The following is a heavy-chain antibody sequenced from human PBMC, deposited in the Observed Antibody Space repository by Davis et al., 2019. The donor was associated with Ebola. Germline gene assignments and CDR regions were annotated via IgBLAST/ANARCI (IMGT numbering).Heavy chain of an antibody. CDR2: ITGSGGST. CDR1: GFTFSSSA. V-gene: IGHV3-23*01. CDR3: ARDPPQSGGYV. D-gene: IGHD5-12*01. Sequence: GESLKISCAASGFTFSSSAMSWVRQAPGKGLEWVSSITGSGGSTYYADSVKGRFTISRHSSENTVFLQMNSLRPDDTAVYYCARDPPQSGGYVWGQGTLVTVSS. J-gene: IGHJ4*02.